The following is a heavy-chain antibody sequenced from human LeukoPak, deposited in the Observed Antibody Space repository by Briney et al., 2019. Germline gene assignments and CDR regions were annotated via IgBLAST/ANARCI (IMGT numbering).Heavy chain of an antibody. V-gene: IGHV4-59*01. J-gene: IGHJ6*02. D-gene: IGHD3-22*01. CDR1: GGSISSYY. CDR3: ARDRVYYYDSSGFIEEYYYGMDV. Sequence: ASETLSLTCTVSGGSISSYYWSWIRQPPGKGLEWIGYIYYSGSTNYNPSLKSRVTISVDTSKNQFSLKLSSVTAADTAVYYCARDRVYYYDSSGFIEEYYYGMDVWGQGTTVTVSS. CDR2: IYYSGST.